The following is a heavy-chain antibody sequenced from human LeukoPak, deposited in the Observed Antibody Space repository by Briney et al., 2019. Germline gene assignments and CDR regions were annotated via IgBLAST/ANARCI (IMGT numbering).Heavy chain of an antibody. Sequence: PSQTLSLTCAVSGGSISSGGYSWSWLRQPPGKGLEWIGYIYHSGSTYYNPSLKSRVTISVDRSKNQFSLKLSSVTAADTAVYYCARDGYYYDSSGYQVDAFDIWGQGTMVTVSS. V-gene: IGHV4-30-2*01. J-gene: IGHJ3*02. D-gene: IGHD3-22*01. CDR2: IYHSGST. CDR3: ARDGYYYDSSGYQVDAFDI. CDR1: GGSISSGGYS.